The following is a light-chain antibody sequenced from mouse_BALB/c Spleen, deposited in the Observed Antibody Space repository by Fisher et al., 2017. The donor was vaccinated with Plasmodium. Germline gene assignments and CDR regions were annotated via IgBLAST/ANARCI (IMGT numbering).Light chain of an antibody. Sequence: VITQSTLTLSVTVGQPASISCKSSQSLLDSDGKTYLSWFLQRPGQSPKRLIYLVSKLDFGVPDRFTGSGPGKDFTLKISRVEAEDLGIYYCWQGTHSWTFGGGTNLEIK. CDR2: LVS. CDR3: WQGTHSWT. CDR1: QSLLDSDGKTY. V-gene: IGKV1-135*01. J-gene: IGKJ1*01.